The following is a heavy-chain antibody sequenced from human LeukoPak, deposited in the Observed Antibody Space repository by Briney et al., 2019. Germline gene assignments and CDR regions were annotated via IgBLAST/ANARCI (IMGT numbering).Heavy chain of an antibody. CDR1: ADSLSSGGHY. CDR3: ARGRTRFGGFYFDY. Sequence: SETLSLTCTVSADSLSSGGHYWAWLRQFPGMGLESISFIRHSSRSRPNPSLKDRVTFTVDTSRKQFALKLRSVTAADTAMYYCARGRTRFGGFYFDYWGQGIQVIVSS. V-gene: IGHV4-31*03. CDR2: IRHSSRS. D-gene: IGHD1-7*01. J-gene: IGHJ4*02.